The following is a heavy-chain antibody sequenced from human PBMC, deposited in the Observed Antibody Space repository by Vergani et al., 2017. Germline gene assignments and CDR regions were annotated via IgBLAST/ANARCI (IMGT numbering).Heavy chain of an antibody. J-gene: IGHJ5*02. CDR2: INAGNGNT. Sequence: QVQLVQSGAEVKKPGASVKVSCKASGYTFTSYAMHWVRQAPGQRLEWMGWINAGNGNTKYSQKFQGRVNITRDTSASTAYMELSSLRSEDTAVYYCARELTMIVVAGTNWFDPWGQGTLVTVSS. D-gene: IGHD3-22*01. CDR3: ARELTMIVVAGTNWFDP. V-gene: IGHV1-3*01. CDR1: GYTFTSYA.